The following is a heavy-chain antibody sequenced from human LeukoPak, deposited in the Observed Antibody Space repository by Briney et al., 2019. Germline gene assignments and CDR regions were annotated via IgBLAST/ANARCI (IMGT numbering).Heavy chain of an antibody. J-gene: IGHJ4*02. Sequence: PSETLSLTCTVSGGSISSNSYYWGWIRQPPGKGLEWIGSIYYSGSTYYNPSLKSRVTISVDTSKNQFSLKLSSVTAADTAVYYCARRGSGGSEFDYWGQGTLVTVSS. CDR2: IYYSGST. CDR3: ARRGSGGSEFDY. CDR1: GGSISSNSYY. V-gene: IGHV4-39*01. D-gene: IGHD6-25*01.